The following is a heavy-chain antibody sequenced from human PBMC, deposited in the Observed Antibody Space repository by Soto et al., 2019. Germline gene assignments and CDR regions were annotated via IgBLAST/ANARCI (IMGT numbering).Heavy chain of an antibody. D-gene: IGHD1-26*01. CDR3: ARGRVGATNWNWFDP. CDR1: GWYFRYYY. V-gene: IGHV4-34*01. Sequence: PSEPLSLTCAGDGWYFRYYYGTCIRQPPGKGLEWIGEINHSGSTNYNPSLKSRVTISVDTSKNHFSLNLSSVTAADTAVYSCARGRVGATNWNWFDPWGQGNLVTVS. J-gene: IGHJ5*02. CDR2: INHSGST.